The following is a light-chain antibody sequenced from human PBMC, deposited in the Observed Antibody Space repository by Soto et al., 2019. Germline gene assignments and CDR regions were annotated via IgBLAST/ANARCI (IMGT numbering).Light chain of an antibody. CDR3: QQYGSSPPIT. J-gene: IGKJ5*01. Sequence: EIVLTQSPGTLSLSPGERATLSCRANQSVSSSYLAWYQQKPGQAPRLLIYGASSRATGIPDRFSGSGSGTDFTLTISRLEPEDFAVYYCQQYGSSPPITFGQGTRPEIK. V-gene: IGKV3-20*01. CDR2: GAS. CDR1: QSVSSSY.